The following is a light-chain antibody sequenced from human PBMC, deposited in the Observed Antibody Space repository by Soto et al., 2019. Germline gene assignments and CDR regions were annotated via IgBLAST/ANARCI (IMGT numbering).Light chain of an antibody. J-gene: IGLJ1*01. CDR2: DVS. V-gene: IGLV2-14*01. CDR1: SSDVGGYNY. Sequence: QSALTQPASVSGSPGQSITISCTGTSSDVGGYNYVSWYQQHPGKAPKLMIYDVSYRPSGVSDRFSGSKSGNTASLTISGLQSEDEADYYCDSYTSGRSYVFGTGTKVTDL. CDR3: DSYTSGRSYV.